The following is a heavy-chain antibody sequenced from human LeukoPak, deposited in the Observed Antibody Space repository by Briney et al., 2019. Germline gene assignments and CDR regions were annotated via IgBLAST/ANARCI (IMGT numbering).Heavy chain of an antibody. D-gene: IGHD1-26*01. CDR2: FDPEDGET. Sequence: PGGSVKVSCKVSGYTLTELSMHWVRQAPGKGLEWMGGFDPEDGETIYAQKFQGRVTMTEDTSTDTAYMELSSLRSEDTAVYYCATRPLVGAISYYYYGMDVWGQGTTVTVSS. CDR3: ATRPLVGAISYYYYGMDV. V-gene: IGHV1-24*01. J-gene: IGHJ6*02. CDR1: GYTLTELS.